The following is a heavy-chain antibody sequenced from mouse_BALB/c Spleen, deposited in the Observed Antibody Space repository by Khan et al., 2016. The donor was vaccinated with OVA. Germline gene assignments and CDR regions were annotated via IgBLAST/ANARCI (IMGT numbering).Heavy chain of an antibody. CDR1: GYSFTNYV. J-gene: IGHJ2*01. V-gene: IGHV9-3-1*01. D-gene: IGHD2-1*01. Sequence: QIQLVQSGPELKKPGETVKISCKASGYSFTNYVMNWVKQAPGKGLKWMGWINTYIGEPTCSDDFKGRFAFSLETSASTAYLQINNLKNEDTATYFCARGNRDFDYWGQGTTLTVSS. CDR3: ARGNRDFDY. CDR2: INTYIGEP.